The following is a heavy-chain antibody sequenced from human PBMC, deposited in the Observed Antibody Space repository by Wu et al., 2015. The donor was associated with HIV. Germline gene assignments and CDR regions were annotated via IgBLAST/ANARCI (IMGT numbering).Heavy chain of an antibody. CDR3: ARDRDGGGFCYGMDV. CDR2: IIPMYGKP. Sequence: QVQLVQSGAGVKKPGSSVKVSCKASGGSFSDYAISWVRQAPGQGLEWMGRIIPMYGKPIDAQKFQGRITITADDSTSTVDMELSSLRSEDTAVYFCARDRDGGGFCYGMDVWGQGTTGHSLL. J-gene: IGHJ6*02. CDR1: GGSFSDYA. V-gene: IGHV1-69*13. D-gene: IGHD2-15*01.